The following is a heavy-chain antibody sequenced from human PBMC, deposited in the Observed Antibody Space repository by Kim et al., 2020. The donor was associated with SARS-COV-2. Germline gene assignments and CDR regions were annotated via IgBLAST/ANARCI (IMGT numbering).Heavy chain of an antibody. V-gene: IGHV1-18*04. CDR2: ISGYNGNT. D-gene: IGHD3-10*01. CDR1: GYTFTSYG. CDR3: ARGFGLLWFGESNLGPNFDY. Sequence: ASVKVSCKASGYTFTSYGISWVRQAPGQGLEWMGWISGYNGNTNYAQKLQGRVTMTTDTSTSTAYMELRSLRSDDTAVYYCARGFGLLWFGESNLGPNFDYWGQGTLVTVSS. J-gene: IGHJ4*02.